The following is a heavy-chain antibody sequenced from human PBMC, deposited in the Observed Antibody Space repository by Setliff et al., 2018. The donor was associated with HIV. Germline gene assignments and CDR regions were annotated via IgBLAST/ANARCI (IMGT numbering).Heavy chain of an antibody. V-gene: IGHV7-4-1*02. CDR1: GYTFTNYA. CDR2: INTYTANP. CDR3: ARDRGVRGANDAFNI. J-gene: IGHJ3*02. Sequence: GASVKVSCKASGYTFTNYAIIWVRQAPGQGLEWMGWINTYTANPMYAQGFTGRFVFSLDTSVRTAYLQISSLKAEDTALYYCARDRGVRGANDAFNIWGLGTMVTVSS. D-gene: IGHD3-10*01.